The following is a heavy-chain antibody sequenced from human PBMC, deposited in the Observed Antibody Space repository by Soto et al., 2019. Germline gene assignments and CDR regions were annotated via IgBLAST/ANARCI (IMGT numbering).Heavy chain of an antibody. J-gene: IGHJ6*02. CDR3: ARGGYYDTNCVKLRHYGLDV. V-gene: IGHV1-18*01. CDR1: GYTIIRYG. Sequence: QVQLVQSAGEMKKPGASVQVSCKASGYTIIRYGITWVRQAPGQGFAWMGWISPYDDSTIYAQKLQGRVTMTADTSTRIVHLTLRSLKSDDTAVYYCARGGYYDTNCVKLRHYGLDVWGQGTSVTVSS. D-gene: IGHD3-16*01. CDR2: ISPYDDST.